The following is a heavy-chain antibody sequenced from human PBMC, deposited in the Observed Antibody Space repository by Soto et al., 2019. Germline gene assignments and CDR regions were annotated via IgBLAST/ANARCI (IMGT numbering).Heavy chain of an antibody. CDR3: AREAAAGVDY. Sequence: TGGSLRLSCAASGFTFSGYAMSWVRQAPGGGLEWVSAIGGSGGSTDYADSVKGRFTVSRDNSKNTLYLQMNSLRAEDTAVYYCAREAAAGVDYWGQGTLVTVSS. J-gene: IGHJ4*02. V-gene: IGHV3-23*01. CDR2: IGGSGGST. CDR1: GFTFSGYA. D-gene: IGHD6-13*01.